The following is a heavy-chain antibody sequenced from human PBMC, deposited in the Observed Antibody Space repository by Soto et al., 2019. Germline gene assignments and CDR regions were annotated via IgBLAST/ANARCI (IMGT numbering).Heavy chain of an antibody. D-gene: IGHD4-17*01. CDR1: GFTFNTYH. V-gene: IGHV3-48*03. CDR3: ARDGTTETTNYHYDMDV. CDR2: IHSGGSRI. Sequence: EVQLVESGGGLVQPGGSLILSCAASGFTFNTYHMNWVRQAPGKGLEWVSYIHSGGSRIYYADSVKGRFTISRDNSKNSLFLQMNSLRAEDTAVYYCARDGTTETTNYHYDMDVWGQGTTVTVSS. J-gene: IGHJ6*02.